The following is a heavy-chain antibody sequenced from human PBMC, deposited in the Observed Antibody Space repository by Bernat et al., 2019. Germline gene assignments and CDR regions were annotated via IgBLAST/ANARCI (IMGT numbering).Heavy chain of an antibody. V-gene: IGHV4-34*02. CDR1: GESFSGYY. Sequence: QVQLQQWGAGLLKPSETLSLTCAVYGESFSGYYWSWIRQPPGKGLEWSGEINHSGITNYNPSLKRRVTVSVDTSKSQFSLKLTSVTAADTAVYYCARGAATAPRFDYWGQGSLVTVSS. CDR2: INHSGIT. J-gene: IGHJ4*02. D-gene: IGHD6-13*01. CDR3: ARGAATAPRFDY.